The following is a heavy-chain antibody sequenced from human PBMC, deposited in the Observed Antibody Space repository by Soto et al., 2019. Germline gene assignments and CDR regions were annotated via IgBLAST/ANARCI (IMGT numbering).Heavy chain of an antibody. CDR1: GGTFSSYA. Sequence: QVQLVQSGAEVKKPGSAVKVCCKASGGTFSSYAISWVRQAPGQGLEWMGGIIHIFGTANYAQKFQGRVTITADESTSTAYMELSSLRSEDTAVYYCARYEYQLLYRGWYNWFDPCGQGPLVNVSS. D-gene: IGHD2-2*02. J-gene: IGHJ5*02. V-gene: IGHV1-69*01. CDR3: ARYEYQLLYRGWYNWFDP. CDR2: IIHIFGTA.